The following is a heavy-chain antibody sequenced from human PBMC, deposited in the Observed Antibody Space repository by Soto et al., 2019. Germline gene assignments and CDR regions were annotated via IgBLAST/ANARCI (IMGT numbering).Heavy chain of an antibody. Sequence: QVQLVESGGGVVQPGTSLRLSCATSGFIFSNYGLQWVRQAPGRGLEWVAVISFDGSLRYYADSVKGRFTISRDNSTNTLYLQMNSLRTEDTAVYYCGREGKVKDCHTWGIDYWGQGTLVTVSS. V-gene: IGHV3-30*03. CDR2: ISFDGSLR. D-gene: IGHD2-21*01. CDR3: GREGKVKDCHTWGIDY. CDR1: GFIFSNYG. J-gene: IGHJ4*02.